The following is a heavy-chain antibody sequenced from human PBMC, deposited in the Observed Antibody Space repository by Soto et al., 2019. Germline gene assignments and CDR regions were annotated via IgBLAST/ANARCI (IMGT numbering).Heavy chain of an antibody. CDR2: INHSGST. Sequence: SETLSLTCAVYGESFSGYYWSWIRQPPGKGLEWIGEINHSGSTNYNPSLKSRVTISVDTSKNQFSLKLSSVTAADTAVYYCARGRYRSSWYLNWLDPWGQGTLVTVSS. CDR1: GESFSGYY. D-gene: IGHD6-13*01. V-gene: IGHV4-34*01. CDR3: ARGRYRSSWYLNWLDP. J-gene: IGHJ5*02.